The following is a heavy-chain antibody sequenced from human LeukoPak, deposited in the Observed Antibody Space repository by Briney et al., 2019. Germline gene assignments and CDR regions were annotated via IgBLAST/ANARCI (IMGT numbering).Heavy chain of an antibody. V-gene: IGHV4-59*01. CDR3: ARGRDDYVWGSYRFDY. CDR1: GGSISSYY. J-gene: IGHJ4*02. CDR2: IYYSGST. Sequence: SETLPLTCTVSGGSISSYYGSWIRQPPGKGLEWIGYIYYSGSTNYNPSLKSRVTISVDTSKNQFSLKLSSVTAADTAVYYCARGRDDYVWGSYRFDYWGQGTLVTVSS. D-gene: IGHD3-16*02.